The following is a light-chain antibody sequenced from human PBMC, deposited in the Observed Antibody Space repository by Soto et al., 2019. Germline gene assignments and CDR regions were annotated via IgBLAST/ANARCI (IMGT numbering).Light chain of an antibody. Sequence: EIVMTQSPATLSVSPGERATLSCRASQSVSSNLAWYQQKPGQAPRLLIYGASTRATGIPARFSGSGSGTEFTLTFSRLQSEDFAVYYCQQYNNWRSYTFGQGTKLEIK. CDR2: GAS. CDR1: QSVSSN. J-gene: IGKJ2*01. CDR3: QQYNNWRSYT. V-gene: IGKV3-15*01.